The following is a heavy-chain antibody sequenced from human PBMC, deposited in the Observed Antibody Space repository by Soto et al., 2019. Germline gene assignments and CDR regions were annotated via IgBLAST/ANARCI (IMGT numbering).Heavy chain of an antibody. V-gene: IGHV4-31*03. CDR3: AREGGIVGATAADY. Sequence: SETLSLTCTVSGGSISSGGYYWSWIRQHPGRGLEWIGYIYYSGSTYYNPSLKSRVTISVDTSKNQFSLKLSSVTAADTAVYYCAREGGIVGATAADYWGQGTLVTVSS. J-gene: IGHJ4*02. CDR1: GGSISSGGYY. CDR2: IYYSGST. D-gene: IGHD1-26*01.